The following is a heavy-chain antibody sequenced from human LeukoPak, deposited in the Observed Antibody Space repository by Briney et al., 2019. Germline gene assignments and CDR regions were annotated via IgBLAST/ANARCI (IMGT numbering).Heavy chain of an antibody. J-gene: IGHJ6*03. V-gene: IGHV4-4*07. CDR2: IYTSGST. CDR1: GGPISSYY. Sequence: SETLSLTCTVSGGPISSYYWSWIRQPAGKGLEWIGRIYTSGSTNYNPSLKSRVTMSVDTSKNQFSLKLGSVTAADTAVYYRARVSTTYMDVWGKGTTVTISS. D-gene: IGHD5/OR15-5a*01. CDR3: ARVSTTYMDV.